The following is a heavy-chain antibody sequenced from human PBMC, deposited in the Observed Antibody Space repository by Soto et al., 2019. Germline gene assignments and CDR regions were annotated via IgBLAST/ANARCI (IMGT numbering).Heavy chain of an antibody. CDR2: IGTSGDT. Sequence: GGSLRLSCAASGFTFSSYDMHWVRQATGKGLEWVSAIGTSGDTYYPGSVKGRFTISRENAKNSLYLQMNSLRAGDTAVYYCARDRGSWDYYGMDVWGQGTTVTVSS. D-gene: IGHD6-13*01. V-gene: IGHV3-13*04. CDR1: GFTFSSYD. J-gene: IGHJ6*02. CDR3: ARDRGSWDYYGMDV.